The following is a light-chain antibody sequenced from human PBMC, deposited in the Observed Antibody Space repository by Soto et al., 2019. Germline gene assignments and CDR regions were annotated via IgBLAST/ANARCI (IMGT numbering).Light chain of an antibody. CDR2: YMS. Sequence: EIVLTQSPATLCPSPGATATLSCRASQYVGSRLAWYQHKPGQAPRLLIYYMSKRATGIPARFSGSGSGTDFTLTIRSLEPEDLAVYHCQKRSNWPPLTVGGGNKVDIK. V-gene: IGKV3-11*01. J-gene: IGKJ4*01. CDR1: QYVGSR. CDR3: QKRSNWPPLT.